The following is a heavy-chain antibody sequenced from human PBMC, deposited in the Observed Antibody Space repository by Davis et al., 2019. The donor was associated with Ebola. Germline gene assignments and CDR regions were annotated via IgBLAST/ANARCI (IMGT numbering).Heavy chain of an antibody. D-gene: IGHD4-23*01. V-gene: IGHV4-59*08. CDR1: GGSINSFL. J-gene: IGHJ4*02. Sequence: MPSETLSLTCSVSGGSINSFLWTWIRQPPGKGLEWVGCMFYNGDTKYNPALESRVTISVDTSKNQFSLRLNSVTAADTAVYYCASTGVYWGQGTLVTVSS. CDR2: MFYNGDT. CDR3: ASTGVY.